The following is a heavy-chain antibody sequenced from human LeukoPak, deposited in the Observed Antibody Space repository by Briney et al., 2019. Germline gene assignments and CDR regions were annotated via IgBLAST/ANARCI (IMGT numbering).Heavy chain of an antibody. CDR1: GYTFAGYY. D-gene: IGHD6-19*01. CDR3: ARFGIAVAVSPNYYYGMDV. CDR2: INPNSGGT. J-gene: IGHJ6*02. V-gene: IGHV1-2*04. Sequence: GASVKVSCKGSGYTFAGYYMHWVRQAPGQGLEWMGWINPNSGGTNYAQKFQGWVTMTRDTSISTAYMELSRLRSDDTAVYYCARFGIAVAVSPNYYYGMDVWGQGTTVTVSS.